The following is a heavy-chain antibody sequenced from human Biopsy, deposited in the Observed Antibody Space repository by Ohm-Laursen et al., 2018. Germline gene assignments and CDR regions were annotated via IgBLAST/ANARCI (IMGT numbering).Heavy chain of an antibody. D-gene: IGHD2/OR15-2a*01. Sequence: GSSVKVSCKASGVTFDTYAFGWARQAPGQGLEWMGGRIPYFNTIYYARKFQERAVITADRSARTTDTQLSGLKPDDTAVYYCVGGQRGPPIGVTVPGDAFDLWGPGTMVTVSP. CDR3: VGGQRGPPIGVTVPGDAFDL. V-gene: IGHV1-69*01. CDR2: RIPYFNTI. J-gene: IGHJ3*01. CDR1: GVTFDTYA.